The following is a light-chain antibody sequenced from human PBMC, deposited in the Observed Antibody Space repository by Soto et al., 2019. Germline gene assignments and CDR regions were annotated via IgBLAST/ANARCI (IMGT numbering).Light chain of an antibody. V-gene: IGKV1-9*01. CDR3: QQLNSYLWT. CDR1: QGISSY. J-gene: IGKJ1*01. Sequence: IQVTNYPSALPASGEDSVTITCRASQGISSYLAWYQQKPGKAPKLLIYAASTLQSGVPSRFSGSGSGTDFTLTISSLQPEDFATYYCQQLNSYLWTFGQGTKVDIK. CDR2: AAS.